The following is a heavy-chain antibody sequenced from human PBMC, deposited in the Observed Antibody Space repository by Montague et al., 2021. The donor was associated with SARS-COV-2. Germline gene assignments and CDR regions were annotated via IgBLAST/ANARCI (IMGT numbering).Heavy chain of an antibody. Sequence: SETLSLTCTVSNVSIKNYSRGGIRQAPGKGLEWIGHIYKSGNTDYNPCLRSRVTISMDTSRNQFYPKLKSVTTADTAIYYGATDDEPDGPVDFDYWGRGILFTVSS. J-gene: IGHJ4*02. CDR3: ATDDEPDGPVDFDY. CDR2: IYKSGNT. V-gene: IGHV4-59*01. CDR1: NVSIKNYS.